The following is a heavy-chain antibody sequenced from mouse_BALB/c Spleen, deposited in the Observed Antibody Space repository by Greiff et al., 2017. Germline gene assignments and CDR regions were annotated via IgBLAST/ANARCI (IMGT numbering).Heavy chain of an antibody. CDR3: ARGDGSSFAY. V-gene: IGHV1S137*01. D-gene: IGHD1-1*01. CDR2: ISTYYGDA. J-gene: IGHJ3*01. Sequence: QVQLKQSGAELVRPGVSVKISCKGSGYTFTDYAMHWVKQSHAKSLEWIGVISTYYGDASYNQKFKGKATMTVDKSSSTAYMELARLTSEDSAIYYCARGDGSSFAYWGQGTLVTVSA. CDR1: GYTFTDYA.